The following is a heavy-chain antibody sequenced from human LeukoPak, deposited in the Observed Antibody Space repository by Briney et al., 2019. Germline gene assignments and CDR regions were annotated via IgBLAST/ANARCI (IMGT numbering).Heavy chain of an antibody. V-gene: IGHV3-23*01. J-gene: IGHJ4*02. Sequence: GGSLRLSCAASGLTFSSYAMSWVRQAPGKGLEWVSAISGSGGSTYYADSVKGRFTISRDNSKNTLYLQMNSLRAEDTAVYYCAKEPRGRPLTTKYGVWGQGSLVTVSS. CDR1: GLTFSSYA. D-gene: IGHD1/OR15-1a*01. CDR2: ISGSGGST. CDR3: AKEPRGRPLTTKYGV.